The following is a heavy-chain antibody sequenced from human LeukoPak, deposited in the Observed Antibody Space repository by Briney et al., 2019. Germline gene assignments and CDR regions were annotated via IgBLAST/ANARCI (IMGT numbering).Heavy chain of an antibody. CDR2: IYPGDSDT. CDR1: GYNFSTNW. V-gene: IGHV5-51*01. CDR3: ARHPFRGTVTYFDY. Sequence: GGSLKISCKGSGYNFSTNWIGWVRQMPGKGLEWMGIIYPGDSDTRYNPSFQGQVTISVDKSVSTAYLQWSSLKASDTAMYFCARHPFRGTVTYFDYWGQGTLVTVSS. J-gene: IGHJ4*02. D-gene: IGHD4-11*01.